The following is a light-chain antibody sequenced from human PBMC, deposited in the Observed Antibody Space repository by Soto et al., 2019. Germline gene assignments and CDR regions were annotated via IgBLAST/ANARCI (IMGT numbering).Light chain of an antibody. J-gene: IGKJ4*01. CDR2: DAS. Sequence: DIQMTQSPSTPSASVGERLTITCRASQSISSWLAWYQQKPGKAPKVLIYDASSLESGVPSRCSGSGSGTEFTRTSSSLQPDDFATYYCQQYNSYSLTFGGGTKVEIK. CDR3: QQYNSYSLT. V-gene: IGKV1-5*01. CDR1: QSISSW.